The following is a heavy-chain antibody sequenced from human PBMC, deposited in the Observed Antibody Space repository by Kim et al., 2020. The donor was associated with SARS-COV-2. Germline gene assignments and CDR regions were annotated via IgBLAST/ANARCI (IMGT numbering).Heavy chain of an antibody. Sequence: GGSLRLSCAASGFTFSSYEMNWVRQAPGKGLEWVSYISSRGNNIYHADSVKGRFTISRDNAKTSVYLQMNSLRAEDTAVDYCARGPTLGGDSYVFDYWGRGKLVTVSS. CDR1: GFTFSSYE. CDR2: ISSRGNNI. D-gene: IGHD2-21*02. J-gene: IGHJ4*02. V-gene: IGHV3-48*03. CDR3: ARGPTLGGDSYVFDY.